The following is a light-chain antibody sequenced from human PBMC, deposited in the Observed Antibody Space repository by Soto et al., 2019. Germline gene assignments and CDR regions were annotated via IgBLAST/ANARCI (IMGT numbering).Light chain of an antibody. V-gene: IGLV2-14*01. CDR3: SSYTSSITRV. Sequence: QSALTQPASVSGSPGQSITISCTGTSSDVGGYNYVSWYQQHPGKAPKLMIYDVSNRTSGVSNRFSGSKSGNTASLTISGLQAEDEADYYCSSYTSSITRVFGTGTKLTVL. J-gene: IGLJ1*01. CDR1: SSDVGGYNY. CDR2: DVS.